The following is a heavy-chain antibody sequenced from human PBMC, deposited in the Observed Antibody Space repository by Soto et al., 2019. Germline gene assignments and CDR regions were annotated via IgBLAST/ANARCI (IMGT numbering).Heavy chain of an antibody. D-gene: IGHD6-13*01. CDR1: GFSLSTSGVS. CDR3: AHRRGSSWSTLDY. V-gene: IGHV2-5*02. Sequence: QITLEESGPTLVKPTQTLTLTCTFSGFSLSTSGVSVGWIRQPPGKALEWLALIYWDDDKRYSPSQESRLTITKETTKNQAVLTMTNMDHGDTATYYCAHRRGSSWSTLDYWGQGTLVTVSS. J-gene: IGHJ4*02. CDR2: IYWDDDK.